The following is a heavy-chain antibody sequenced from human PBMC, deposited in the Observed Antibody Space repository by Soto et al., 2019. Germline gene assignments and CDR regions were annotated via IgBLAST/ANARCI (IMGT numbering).Heavy chain of an antibody. CDR2: IIPIFGTA. CDR1: GGTFSSYS. Sequence: ASVKVSCKASGGTFSSYSISWVRQAPGQGLEWMGGIIPIFGTANYAQKFQGRVTITADKSTSTAYMELSSLRSEDTAVYYCARELREMTTIYGMDVWGQGTTVTVSS. D-gene: IGHD2-21*02. CDR3: ARELREMTTIYGMDV. J-gene: IGHJ6*02. V-gene: IGHV1-69*06.